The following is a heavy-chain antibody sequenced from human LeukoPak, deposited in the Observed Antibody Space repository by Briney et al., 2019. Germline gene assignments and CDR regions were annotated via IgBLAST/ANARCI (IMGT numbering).Heavy chain of an antibody. Sequence: EASVKLSCKASGYTFTSYYMHWVRQAPGQGLEWMGIINPSGGSTSYAQKFQGRVTMTRDTSISTAYMELSRLRSDDTAGYYCAREGGRYYDYMDVWGKGTTVTVSS. D-gene: IGHD1-26*01. J-gene: IGHJ6*03. CDR1: GYTFTSYY. CDR3: AREGGRYYDYMDV. CDR2: INPSGGST. V-gene: IGHV1-46*01.